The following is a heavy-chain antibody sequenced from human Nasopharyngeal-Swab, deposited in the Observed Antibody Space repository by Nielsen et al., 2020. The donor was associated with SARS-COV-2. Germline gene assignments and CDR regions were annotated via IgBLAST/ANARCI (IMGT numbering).Heavy chain of an antibody. Sequence: GESLKISCAASGFTLSSYAMHWVRQAPGKGLEWVAVISYDGGYKHYADSVKARFTISRDNAKNSLYLQMNSLRDEDTAIYYCARDLHYAFDIWGQGTMVTVSS. CDR2: ISYDGGYK. D-gene: IGHD1-26*01. J-gene: IGHJ3*02. V-gene: IGHV3-30-3*01. CDR3: ARDLHYAFDI. CDR1: GFTLSSYA.